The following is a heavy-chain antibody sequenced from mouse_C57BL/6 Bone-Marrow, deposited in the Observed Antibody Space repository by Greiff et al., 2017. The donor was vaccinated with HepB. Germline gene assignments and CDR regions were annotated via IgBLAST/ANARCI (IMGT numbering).Heavy chain of an antibody. CDR2: IHPSDSDT. J-gene: IGHJ3*01. V-gene: IGHV1-74*01. Sequence: QVQLQQPGAELVKPGASVKVSCKASGYTFTSYWMHWVKQRPGQGLEWIGRIHPSDSDTNYNQTFKGKATVTVDKSSSTAYMHLSSLTSEDSAVYYCAMAPYDYDWFAYWGQGTLVTVSA. CDR3: AMAPYDYDWFAY. CDR1: GYTFTSYW. D-gene: IGHD2-4*01.